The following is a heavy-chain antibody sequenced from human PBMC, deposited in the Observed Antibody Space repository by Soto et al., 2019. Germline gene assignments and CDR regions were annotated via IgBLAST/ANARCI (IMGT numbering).Heavy chain of an antibody. CDR3: AKELGGGNQGPYVDY. D-gene: IGHD2-21*01. CDR1: GYTFITYG. CDR2: ISTYNGDT. V-gene: IGHV1-18*01. J-gene: IGHJ4*02. Sequence: ASVKVSCKASGYTFITYGMSWVRQAPGQGLDWMGWISTYNGDTKYADRLQGRVTMTTDTTTGTAYMELRSLRSDDTAVYYCAKELGGGNQGPYVDYWGQGTLVTVSS.